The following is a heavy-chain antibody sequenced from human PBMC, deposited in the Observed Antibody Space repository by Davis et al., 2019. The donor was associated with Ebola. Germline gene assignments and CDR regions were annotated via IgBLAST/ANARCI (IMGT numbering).Heavy chain of an antibody. CDR2: IYYSGGT. CDR3: ARDFIGFDP. J-gene: IGHJ5*02. Sequence: MPSETLSLTCTVSGGSISSYYWSWIRQPPGKGLEWIGYIYYSGGTNYNPSLKSRVTISVDTSKNQFSLKLSSVTAADTAVYYCARDFIGFDPWGQGTLVTVSS. CDR1: GGSISSYY. V-gene: IGHV4-59*01.